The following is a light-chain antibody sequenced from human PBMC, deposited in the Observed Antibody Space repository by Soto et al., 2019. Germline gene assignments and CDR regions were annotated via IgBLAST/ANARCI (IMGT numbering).Light chain of an antibody. J-gene: IGKJ1*01. CDR3: HQYNTYWA. CDR1: QTIYTW. Sequence: DIQMTQSPSTLSASVGDRVTITCRASQTIYTWLAWYQQKPGKAPRRLIFDASKVENGVPSRFSGSGSGTEFTLTISSLQPDDFATYYCHQYNTYWAFGHGTKVEIK. CDR2: DAS. V-gene: IGKV1-5*01.